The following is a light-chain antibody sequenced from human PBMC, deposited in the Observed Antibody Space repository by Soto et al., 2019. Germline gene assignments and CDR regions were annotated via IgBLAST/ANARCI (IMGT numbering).Light chain of an antibody. V-gene: IGLV2-8*01. Sequence: QSALTQPPSASGSPGQSVTISCTGSNSDVGRYNHVSWYQQHPGKAPKLIIFDVDKRPSGVPDRFSGSKSVNTASLTVSGLQAEDEADYYCSAYAGSIFVFGTGTKLTVL. CDR3: SAYAGSIFV. CDR2: DVD. J-gene: IGLJ1*01. CDR1: NSDVGRYNH.